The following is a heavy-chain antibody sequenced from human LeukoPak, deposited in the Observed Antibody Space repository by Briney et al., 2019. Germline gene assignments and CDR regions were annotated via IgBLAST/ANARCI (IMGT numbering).Heavy chain of an antibody. J-gene: IGHJ5*02. CDR3: ARGRPDRQLLAWFDP. CDR1: GGSISNYY. Sequence: SETLSLTCTVSGGSISNYYWSWIRQPPGKGLEWIGYIYYSGNTNYNPSLKSRVTISVDTAKNQFSLKPSSVTAADTAVYYCARGRPDRQLLAWFDPWGQGTLVTVSS. D-gene: IGHD2-2*01. CDR2: IYYSGNT. V-gene: IGHV4-59*01.